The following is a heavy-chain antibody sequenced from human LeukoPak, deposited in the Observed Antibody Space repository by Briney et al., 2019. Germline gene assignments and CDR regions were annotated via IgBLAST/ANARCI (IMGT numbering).Heavy chain of an antibody. J-gene: IGHJ5*02. CDR2: IYHSEST. CDR3: ARTATSTSPFDP. CDR1: GASISSGSDY. D-gene: IGHD2-2*01. V-gene: IGHV4-30-2*01. Sequence: SETLSPTCTVSGASISSGSDYWSWIRQPPGKGLEYIGYIYHSESTYYTPSLKSRVTISVDRSKNQFSLNLDSVTAADTAVYYCARTATSTSPFDPWGQGTLVTVSS.